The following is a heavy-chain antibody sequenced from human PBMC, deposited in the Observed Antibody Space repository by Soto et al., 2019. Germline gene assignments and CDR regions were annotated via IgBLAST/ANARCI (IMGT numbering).Heavy chain of an antibody. J-gene: IGHJ4*02. D-gene: IGHD3-22*01. CDR1: GFTFNKHA. Sequence: GGSLRLSCVASGFTFNKHALAWVRQAPGKGLEWVSAISGSGSSTYDSDSVKGRFTISRDNSNNTLYLQMNSLRAEDTAIYYCARTPGVITVISAFDHRRKGTPVTVSS. CDR2: ISGSGSST. V-gene: IGHV3-23*01. CDR3: ARTPGVITVISAFDH.